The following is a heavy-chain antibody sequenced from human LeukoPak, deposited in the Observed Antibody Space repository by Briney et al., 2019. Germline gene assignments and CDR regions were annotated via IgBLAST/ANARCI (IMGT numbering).Heavy chain of an antibody. CDR3: ARASLWSLYSSGYYTNYFDY. V-gene: IGHV4-34*01. CDR1: GGSFTAYY. J-gene: IGHJ4*02. CDR2: INHSGST. D-gene: IGHD3-22*01. Sequence: PSETLSLTCAVYGGSFTAYYWSWIRQPPGKGLEWIGEINHSGSTNYNPSLMSRVTVSVDTSKNQFSLKLSSVTAADTAVYYCARASLWSLYSSGYYTNYFDYWGQGTLVTVSS.